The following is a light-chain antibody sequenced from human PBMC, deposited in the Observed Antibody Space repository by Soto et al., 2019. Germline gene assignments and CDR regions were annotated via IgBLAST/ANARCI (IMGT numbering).Light chain of an antibody. Sequence: NFMLTQPHSVSESPGKTVTISCTRSSGNIASSYVQWFQQRPGSAPTTVIYDDKQRPSGVPDRFSGSIDSSSNSASLTISGLQTEDEADYYCQSHHSSTPVIFGGGTKVTAL. J-gene: IGLJ2*01. CDR1: SGNIASSY. CDR2: DDK. V-gene: IGLV6-57*04. CDR3: QSHHSSTPVI.